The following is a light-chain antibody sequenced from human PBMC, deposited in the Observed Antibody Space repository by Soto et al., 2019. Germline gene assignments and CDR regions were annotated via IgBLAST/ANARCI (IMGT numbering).Light chain of an antibody. V-gene: IGKV3-20*01. J-gene: IGKJ2*01. CDR2: AAS. CDR1: QTVSSDY. CDR3: QQHGSSPRAMYT. Sequence: EIVLTQSPGTLSLSPGERATLSCRASQTVSSDYLAWYQQKPGQAPRLFIYAASSRATGIPDRFSGSGSGTDFTLTITRLEPEDFGVYYCQQHGSSPRAMYTFGQGTKVEIK.